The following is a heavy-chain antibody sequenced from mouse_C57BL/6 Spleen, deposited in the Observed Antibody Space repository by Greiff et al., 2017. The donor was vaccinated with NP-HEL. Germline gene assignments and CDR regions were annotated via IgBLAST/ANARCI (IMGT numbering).Heavy chain of an antibody. D-gene: IGHD3-1*01. V-gene: IGHV5-17*01. CDR3: ARTGLRGGFAY. CDR1: GFTFSDYG. CDR2: ISSGSSTI. J-gene: IGHJ3*01. Sequence: EVKLVESGGGLVKPGGSLKLSCAASGFTFSDYGMHWVRQAPEKGLEWVAYISSGSSTIYYADTVKGRFTISRDNAKNTLFLQMTSLRSEDTAMYYCARTGLRGGFAYWGQGTLVTVSA.